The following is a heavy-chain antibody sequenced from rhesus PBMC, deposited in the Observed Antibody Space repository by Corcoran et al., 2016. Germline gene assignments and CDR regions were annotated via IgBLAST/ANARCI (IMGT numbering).Heavy chain of an antibody. D-gene: IGHD3-28*01. CDR3: ASPPINYYDSGDFWYFDI. CDR2: ISGSRVHP. Sequence: QVQLQESGPGLVQPSETLSLTCAVSGGSLSSSNWWSWIRQPPGQGLEWIGYISGSRVHPHHNPALKTRLTISTYTSKIQFSLNLCSGAAADTAVYYCASPPINYYDSGDFWYFDIWGPGTPITISS. CDR1: GGSLSSSNW. J-gene: IGHJ2*01. V-gene: IGHV4-65*01.